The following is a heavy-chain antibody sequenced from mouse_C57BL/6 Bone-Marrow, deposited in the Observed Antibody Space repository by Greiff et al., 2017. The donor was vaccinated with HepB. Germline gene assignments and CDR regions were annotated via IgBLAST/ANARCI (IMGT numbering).Heavy chain of an antibody. CDR3: AGLLRGYYAMDY. Sequence: QVQLQQPGAELVKPGASVKLSCKASGYTFTSYWMHWVKQRPGQGLEWIGMIHPNSGSTNYNEKFKSKATLTVDKSSSTAYMQLSSLTSEDSVYYCAGLLRGYYAMDYWGQGTSVTVSS. J-gene: IGHJ4*01. V-gene: IGHV1-64*01. CDR2: IHPNSGST. D-gene: IGHD2-3*01. CDR1: GYTFTSYW.